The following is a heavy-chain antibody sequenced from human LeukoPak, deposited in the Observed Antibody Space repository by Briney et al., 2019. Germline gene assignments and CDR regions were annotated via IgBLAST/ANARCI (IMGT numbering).Heavy chain of an antibody. J-gene: IGHJ4*02. CDR3: ARAYNILTGYFYYFDY. Sequence: ASVKVSFKASGYTFTGYYMHWVRQAPGQGLEWMGWINPNSGGTDYAQKFQGRVTMTRDTSINTAYMELSRLRSDDTAVYYCARAYNILTGYFYYFDYWGQGTLVSVSS. V-gene: IGHV1-2*02. D-gene: IGHD3-9*01. CDR1: GYTFTGYY. CDR2: INPNSGGT.